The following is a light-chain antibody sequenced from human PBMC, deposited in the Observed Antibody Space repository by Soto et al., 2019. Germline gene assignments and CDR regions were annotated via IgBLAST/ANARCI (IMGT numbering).Light chain of an antibody. V-gene: IGKV3-11*01. Sequence: EIVLTQSPATLSLSPGERATLSCRASQSVGSYLAWYQQKPGQAPRLLIYDASNRATGIPAMFSGSGSGTDFTLTISSLEPEDFAVYYCQHRSNWPSFGGGTKVEIK. CDR3: QHRSNWPS. CDR1: QSVGSY. J-gene: IGKJ4*01. CDR2: DAS.